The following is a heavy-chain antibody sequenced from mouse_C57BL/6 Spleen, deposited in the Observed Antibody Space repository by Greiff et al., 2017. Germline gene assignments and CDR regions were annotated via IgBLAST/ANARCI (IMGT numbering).Heavy chain of an antibody. D-gene: IGHD1-1*01. CDR2: IYPGDGDP. Sequence: QVQLKESGAELVKPGASVKISCKASGYAFSSYWMNWVKQRPGKGLEWIGQIYPGDGDPNYNGKFKGKATLTADKSSSTAYMQLSSLTSEDSAVYFCARPDYYGSSDYYAMDYWCQGTSVTVSS. J-gene: IGHJ4*01. V-gene: IGHV1-80*01. CDR1: GYAFSSYW. CDR3: ARPDYYGSSDYYAMDY.